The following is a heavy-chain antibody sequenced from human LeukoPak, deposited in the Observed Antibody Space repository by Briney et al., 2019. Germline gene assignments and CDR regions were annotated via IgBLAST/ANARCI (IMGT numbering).Heavy chain of an antibody. J-gene: IGHJ3*02. CDR3: ARDYYDSSGYYYVSHDAFDI. CDR2: ISSSSSYI. Sequence: PGGSLRLSCAASGFTFSSYSMNWVRQAPGKGLEWVSSISSSSSYIYYADSVKGRFTISRDNAKNSLYLQMNSLRAEDTAVYYCARDYYDSSGYYYVSHDAFDIWGQGTMVTVSS. CDR1: GFTFSSYS. D-gene: IGHD3-22*01. V-gene: IGHV3-21*01.